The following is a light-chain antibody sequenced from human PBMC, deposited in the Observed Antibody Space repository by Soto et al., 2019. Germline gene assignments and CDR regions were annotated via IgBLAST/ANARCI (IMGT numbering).Light chain of an antibody. CDR2: NNK. CDR1: NFNIGSHT. V-gene: IGLV1-44*01. CDR3: SVWDDSLKGWV. Sequence: QSVLTQPPSASGTPGQRVTISCSGSNFNIGSHTVNWYQQLPGTAPKLLMHNNKQRPSGVPDRFSGSKSGTSASLAISGLQSEDEADYSCSVWDDSLKGWVFGGGTKLTVL. J-gene: IGLJ3*02.